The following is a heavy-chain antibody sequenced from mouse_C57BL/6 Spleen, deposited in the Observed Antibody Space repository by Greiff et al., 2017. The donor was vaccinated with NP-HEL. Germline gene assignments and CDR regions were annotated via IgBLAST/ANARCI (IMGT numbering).Heavy chain of an antibody. D-gene: IGHD2-4*01. V-gene: IGHV1-82*01. CDR1: GYAFSSSW. CDR3: AQGGDYDDWYFDV. CDR2: IYPGDGDT. J-gene: IGHJ1*03. Sequence: VHLVESGPELVKPGASVKISCKASGYAFSSSWMNWVKQRPGKGLEWIGRIYPGDGDTNYNGKFKGKATLTADKSSSTAYMQLSSLTSEDSAVYFCAQGGDYDDWYFDVWGTGTTVTVSS.